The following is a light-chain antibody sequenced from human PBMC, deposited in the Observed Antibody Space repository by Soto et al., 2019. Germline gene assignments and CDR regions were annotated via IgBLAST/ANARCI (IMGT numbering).Light chain of an antibody. CDR1: SSDVGSYNY. Sequence: QSALTQPASVSGSPAQSITISCTGTSSDVGSYNYVSWYQQHPGKAPKLMIFDVNNRPSGVSNRFSGSKSGNTASLTISGLQAEDEADYYCSSYTSSSTLLVFGTGTKVTVL. V-gene: IGLV2-14*01. CDR2: DVN. J-gene: IGLJ1*01. CDR3: SSYTSSSTLLV.